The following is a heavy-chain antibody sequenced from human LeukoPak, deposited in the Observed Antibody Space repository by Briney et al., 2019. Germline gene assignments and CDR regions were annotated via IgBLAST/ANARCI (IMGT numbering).Heavy chain of an antibody. CDR3: TKDPNGDYIGAFDP. Sequence: TGGSLRLSCAASGFSISSFAMTWVRQAPGKGLEWVSSITGGHYATYNTDSVKGRFTISRDNAKNTLYLQMNSLRADDTAIYYCTKDPNGDYIGAFDPWGQGTLVTVSS. V-gene: IGHV3-23*01. CDR2: ITGGHYAT. J-gene: IGHJ5*02. CDR1: GFSISSFA. D-gene: IGHD4-17*01.